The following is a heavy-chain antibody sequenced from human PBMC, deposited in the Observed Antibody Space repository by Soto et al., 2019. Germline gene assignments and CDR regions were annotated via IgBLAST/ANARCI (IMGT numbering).Heavy chain of an antibody. CDR1: GGSIRSSAYY. V-gene: IGHV4-39*01. J-gene: IGHJ5*01. CDR3: TREFEASGDS. Sequence: QLQLQESGPGLVKPSETLSLTCTVSGGSIRSSAYYWAWVRQPPGKGLEWIGSIYYSGSTYYNPSRRSRVTISVDTSKNQFSLKLSSVTAADTAVYYSTREFEASGDSWCQGTLVTVSS. D-gene: IGHD3-10*01. CDR2: IYYSGST.